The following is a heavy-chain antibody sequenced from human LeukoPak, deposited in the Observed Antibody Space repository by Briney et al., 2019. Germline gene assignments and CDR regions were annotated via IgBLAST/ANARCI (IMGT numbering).Heavy chain of an antibody. V-gene: IGHV3-21*01. CDR1: GFTFSSYS. Sequence: GGSVRLSCGASGFTFSSYSMNWVRQAPGKGLEWVSSISSSSSYIYYADSVKGRFTISRDNSKNSLYLQMNSLRAEDTAVYYCARDQGTPASYWGQGTLVTVSS. D-gene: IGHD2-15*01. J-gene: IGHJ4*02. CDR2: ISSSSSYI. CDR3: ARDQGTPASY.